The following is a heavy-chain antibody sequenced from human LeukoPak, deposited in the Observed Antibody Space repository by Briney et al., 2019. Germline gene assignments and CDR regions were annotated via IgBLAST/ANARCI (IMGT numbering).Heavy chain of an antibody. Sequence: GGSLRLSCAASGFTFSSYAMSWVRQAPGKGLEWVSAICGSGGSTYYADSVKGRFTISRDNSKDTLYLQMNSLRAEDTAVYYCAKGHYDFWSGLAYFDYWGQGTLVTVSS. V-gene: IGHV3-23*01. CDR3: AKGHYDFWSGLAYFDY. CDR2: ICGSGGST. J-gene: IGHJ4*02. CDR1: GFTFSSYA. D-gene: IGHD3-3*01.